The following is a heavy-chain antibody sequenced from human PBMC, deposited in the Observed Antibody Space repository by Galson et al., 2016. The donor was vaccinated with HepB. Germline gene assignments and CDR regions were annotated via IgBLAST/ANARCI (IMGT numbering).Heavy chain of an antibody. CDR3: ARLHGSVRTDY. D-gene: IGHD3-10*01. CDR1: GFPFPTYG. Sequence: SLRLSCAVSGFPFPTYGMSWVRQAPGKGLEWVATISGSGGVTYYADSVKGRFIVSNDNSKNTLYLHMDILRAEDTAMYYCARLHGSVRTDYWGHGTLVTVSS. J-gene: IGHJ4*01. V-gene: IGHV3-23*01. CDR2: ISGSGGVT.